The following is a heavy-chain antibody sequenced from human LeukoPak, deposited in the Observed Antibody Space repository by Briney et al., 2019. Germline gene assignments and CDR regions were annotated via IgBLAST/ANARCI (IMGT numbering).Heavy chain of an antibody. V-gene: IGHV4-30-2*01. CDR1: GGSISSGGYY. D-gene: IGHD3-22*01. CDR2: IYHSGST. CDR3: AREMSYYDSSGYYYNWFDP. Sequence: SQTLSLTCTVSGGSISSGGYYWSWIRQPPGKGLEWIGYIYHSGSTYYNPSLKSRVTISVDRSKNQFSLKLSSVTAADTAVYYCAREMSYYDSSGYYYNWFDPWGQGTLVTVSS. J-gene: IGHJ5*02.